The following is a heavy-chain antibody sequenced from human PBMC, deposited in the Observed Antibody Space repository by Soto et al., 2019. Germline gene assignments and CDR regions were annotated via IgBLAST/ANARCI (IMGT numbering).Heavy chain of an antibody. CDR2: ISYDGSNK. D-gene: IGHD3-10*01. CDR3: AKDRYGSGSYAIDYYYYGMDV. V-gene: IGHV3-30*18. Sequence: QVQLVESGGGVVQPGRSLRLSCAASGFTFSSYGMHWVRQAPGKGLEWVAVISYDGSNKYYADSVKGRFTISRDNSKNTLYLQMNSLRAEDTAVYYCAKDRYGSGSYAIDYYYYGMDVWGQGTTVTVSS. J-gene: IGHJ6*02. CDR1: GFTFSSYG.